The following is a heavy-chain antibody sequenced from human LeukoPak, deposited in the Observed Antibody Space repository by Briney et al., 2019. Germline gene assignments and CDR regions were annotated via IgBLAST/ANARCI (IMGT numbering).Heavy chain of an antibody. CDR2: IIPIFGTA. V-gene: IGHV1-69*13. J-gene: IGHJ5*02. CDR3: ARVVFGGYDGSWVDP. Sequence: SVKVSCKASGGTFSSYAISWVRQAPGQGLEWMGGIIPIFGTANYAQKFQGRVTITADESTSTAYMELSSLRSEDTAVYYCARVVFGGYDGSWVDPWGQGTLVTVSS. D-gene: IGHD5-12*01. CDR1: GGTFSSYA.